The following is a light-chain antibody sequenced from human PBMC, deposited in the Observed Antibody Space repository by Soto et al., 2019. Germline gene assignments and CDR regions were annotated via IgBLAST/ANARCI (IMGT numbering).Light chain of an antibody. V-gene: IGKV1-5*03. J-gene: IGKJ5*01. CDR2: KAS. CDR3: QQYNSYPLT. CDR1: QSISSL. Sequence: DIQMTQSPSTLSASVGDRVTITCWASQSISSLLAWYQQKPGRAPTLLIYKASSLESGVPSRFSGSGSGTEFTLTISSLQPDDFATYYCQQYNSYPLTFGQGTRLEIK.